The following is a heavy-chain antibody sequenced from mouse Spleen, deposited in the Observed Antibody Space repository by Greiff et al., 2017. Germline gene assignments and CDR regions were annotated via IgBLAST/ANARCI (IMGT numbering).Heavy chain of an antibody. CDR3: ARERVGDY. CDR2: ISSGGGNT. J-gene: IGHJ2*01. V-gene: IGHV5-9*01. Sequence: EVMLVESGGGLVKLGGSLKLSCAASGFTFSSYAMSWVRQTPEKRLEWVATISSGGGNTYYPDSVKGRFTISRDNAKNTLYLQMSSLKSEDTAIYYCARERVGDYWGQGTTLTVSS. CDR1: GFTFSSYA.